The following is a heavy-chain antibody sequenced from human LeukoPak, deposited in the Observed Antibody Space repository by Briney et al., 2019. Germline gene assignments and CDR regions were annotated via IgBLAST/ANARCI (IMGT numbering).Heavy chain of an antibody. V-gene: IGHV3-48*04. D-gene: IGHD1-26*01. CDR1: GFTFSSYS. J-gene: IGHJ4*02. Sequence: GGSLRLSCAASGFTFSSYSMNWVRQAPGKGLEWVSFISSSSTIYYTDSVKGRFTISRDNAKNSLYLQMNSLRAEDTAVYYCARDRGGSYSAIDYWGQGTLVTVSS. CDR2: ISSSSTI. CDR3: ARDRGGSYSAIDY.